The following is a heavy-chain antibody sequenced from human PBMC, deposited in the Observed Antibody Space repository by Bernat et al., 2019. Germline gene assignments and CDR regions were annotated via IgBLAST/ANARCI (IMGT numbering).Heavy chain of an antibody. J-gene: IGHJ4*02. Sequence: QLQLQESGPGLVKPSETLSLTCTVSGGSISSSSYYWGWIRQPPGKGLEWIGSIYYSGSTYYNPSLKSRVTISVDTSKNQFSLKLSSVTAADTAVYYCATESITMIMGYWGQGTLVTVSS. CDR1: GGSISSSSYY. CDR2: IYYSGST. CDR3: ATESITMIMGY. V-gene: IGHV4-39*01. D-gene: IGHD3-22*01.